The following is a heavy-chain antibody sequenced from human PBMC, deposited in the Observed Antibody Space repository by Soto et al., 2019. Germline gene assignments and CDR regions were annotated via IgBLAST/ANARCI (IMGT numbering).Heavy chain of an antibody. CDR1: GYTFTSYG. Sequence: GASVKVSCKASGYTFTSYGISWVRQAPGQGLEWMGWIGAYNGNTNYAQKLQGRVTMTTDTSTSTAYMELRSLRSDDTAVYYCARDRGITGNFRALQDWLDPWGQGTLVTVSS. CDR2: IGAYNGNT. V-gene: IGHV1-18*01. CDR3: ARDRGITGNFRALQDWLDP. J-gene: IGHJ5*02. D-gene: IGHD1-20*01.